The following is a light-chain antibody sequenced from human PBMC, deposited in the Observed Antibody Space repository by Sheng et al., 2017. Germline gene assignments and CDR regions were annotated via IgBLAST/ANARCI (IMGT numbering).Light chain of an antibody. V-gene: IGLV1-40*01. Sequence: QSVLTQPPSVSGAPGQRVTISCTGGSSNIGAGYDVHWYQQLPGTAPKLLMYINNIRPSGVPNRFSGSKSGTSATLAITGLQAEDEADYYCQSYDSSLRGYVFGTGTKVTVL. CDR1: SSNIGAGYD. CDR2: INN. J-gene: IGLJ1*01. CDR3: QSYDSSLRGYV.